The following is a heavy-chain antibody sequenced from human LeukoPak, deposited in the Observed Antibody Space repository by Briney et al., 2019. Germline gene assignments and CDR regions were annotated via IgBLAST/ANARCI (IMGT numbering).Heavy chain of an antibody. D-gene: IGHD6-13*01. J-gene: IGHJ4*02. CDR2: IYYSGST. CDR3: ARGDSSSWYAI. Sequence: SETLSLTCTVSGGSISSGGYYWSWIRQHPGKGLEWIGYIYYSGSTYYKPSLKSRVTISVDTSKNQFSLKLSSVTAADTAVYYCARGDSSSWYAIWGQGTLVTVSS. CDR1: GGSISSGGYY. V-gene: IGHV4-31*03.